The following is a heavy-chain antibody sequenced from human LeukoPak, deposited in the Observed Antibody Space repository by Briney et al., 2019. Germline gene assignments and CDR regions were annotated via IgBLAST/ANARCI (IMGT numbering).Heavy chain of an antibody. V-gene: IGHV3-7*01. CDR1: GFTFGSYW. CDR2: IKQDGSEK. J-gene: IGHJ4*02. Sequence: GGSLRLSCAASGFTFGSYWMSWVRQAPRKGLEWVANIKQDGSEKYYVDSVKGRFTISRDNAKNSLYLQMNSLRAEDTAVYYCARVSRLRYCSSTSCYTGGDFDYWGQGTLVAVSS. D-gene: IGHD2-2*02. CDR3: ARVSRLRYCSSTSCYTGGDFDY.